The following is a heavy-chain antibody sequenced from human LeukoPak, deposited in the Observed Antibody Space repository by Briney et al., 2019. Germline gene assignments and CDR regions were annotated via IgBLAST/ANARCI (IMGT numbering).Heavy chain of an antibody. Sequence: SETLSLTCAVYGGSFSGYYWSWIRQPPGKGLEWIGEINHSGSTNYNPSLKSRVTISVDTSKNQFSPKLSSVTAADTAVYYCASSPGIAVAGMPGGDYWGQGTLVTVSS. CDR3: ASSPGIAVAGMPGGDY. CDR2: INHSGST. D-gene: IGHD6-19*01. V-gene: IGHV4-34*01. CDR1: GGSFSGYY. J-gene: IGHJ4*02.